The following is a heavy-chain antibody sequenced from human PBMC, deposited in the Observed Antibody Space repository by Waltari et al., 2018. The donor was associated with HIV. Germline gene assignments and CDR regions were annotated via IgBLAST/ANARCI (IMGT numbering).Heavy chain of an antibody. CDR3: AKGRGKTYGSYGLDV. J-gene: IGHJ6*02. Sequence: VEYGGGVVQPGRSLRLSCVASGFHISDYGMHWVRQAPGKRLEWAALISSDRNKWNNIASVAGRFHISRDNPTNTLFLQMNSLTSEDTAIYYCAKGRGKTYGSYGLDVWGQGTTVTVSS. D-gene: IGHD3-10*01. CDR1: GFHISDYG. CDR2: ISSDRNKW. V-gene: IGHV3-30*18.